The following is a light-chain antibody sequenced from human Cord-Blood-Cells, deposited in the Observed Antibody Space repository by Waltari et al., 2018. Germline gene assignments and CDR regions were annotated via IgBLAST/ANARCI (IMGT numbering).Light chain of an antibody. Sequence: CTGTSSDVGGYNYVSWYQQHPGKAPKLMIYDVSNRPSGVSNRFSGSKSGNTASLTISGLQAEDEADYYCSSYTSSRTRVFGTGTKVTVL. V-gene: IGLV2-14*04. J-gene: IGLJ1*01. CDR1: SSDVGGYNY. CDR3: SSYTSSRTRV. CDR2: DVS.